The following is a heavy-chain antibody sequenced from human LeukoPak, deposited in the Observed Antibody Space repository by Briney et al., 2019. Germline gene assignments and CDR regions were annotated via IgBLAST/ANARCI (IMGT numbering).Heavy chain of an antibody. D-gene: IGHD6-6*01. CDR1: GGPIDITNY. V-gene: IGHV4-4*02. CDR3: ARHRAYSSSSPFDY. Sequence: SETLSLTCGVSGGPIDITNYWSWVRQAPGKGLEWIGEIAHDGTTNYNLSLRSRVAMSLDRAKNQFSLRLSSVTAADTAVYYCARHRAYSSSSPFDYWGQGTLVTVSS. J-gene: IGHJ4*02. CDR2: IAHDGTT.